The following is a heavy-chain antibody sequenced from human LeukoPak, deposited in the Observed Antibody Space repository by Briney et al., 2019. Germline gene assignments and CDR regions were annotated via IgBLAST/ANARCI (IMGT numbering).Heavy chain of an antibody. Sequence: PSETLSLTCTVSGGSISSYYWSWIRQPPGKGLEWIGYIYYSGSTNYNPSLESRVTISVDTSKNQFSLKLSSVTAADTAVYYCARDGLDAFDIWGQGTMVTVSS. CDR2: IYYSGST. CDR1: GGSISSYY. J-gene: IGHJ3*02. V-gene: IGHV4-59*01. CDR3: ARDGLDAFDI.